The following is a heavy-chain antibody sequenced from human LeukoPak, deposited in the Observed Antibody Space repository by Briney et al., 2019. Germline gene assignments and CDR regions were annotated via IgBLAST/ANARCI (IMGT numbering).Heavy chain of an antibody. V-gene: IGHV3-30*04. Sequence: GGSLRLSCAASGFTFSSHAMHWVRQAPGKGLEWVAVISYDGSNKYYADSVKGRFTISRDNSKNTLYVQMNSLRAEDTAVYYCARDPGYYDILTGTSYYYGMDVWGQGTTVTVSS. D-gene: IGHD3-9*01. CDR1: GFTFSSHA. CDR3: ARDPGYYDILTGTSYYYGMDV. J-gene: IGHJ6*02. CDR2: ISYDGSNK.